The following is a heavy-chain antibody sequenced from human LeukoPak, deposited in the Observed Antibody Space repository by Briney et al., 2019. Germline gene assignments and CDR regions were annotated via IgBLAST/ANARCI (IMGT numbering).Heavy chain of an antibody. D-gene: IGHD5-12*01. CDR3: ARGPNSGYAY. CDR1: GGSFSGYY. Sequence: SETLSLTCAVYGGSFSGYYWSWIRQPPGKGLEWSGEINHSGSTNYNPSLKSRVTISVDTSKNQFSLKLSSVTAADTAVYYCARGPNSGYAYWGQGTLVTVSS. J-gene: IGHJ4*02. CDR2: INHSGST. V-gene: IGHV4-34*01.